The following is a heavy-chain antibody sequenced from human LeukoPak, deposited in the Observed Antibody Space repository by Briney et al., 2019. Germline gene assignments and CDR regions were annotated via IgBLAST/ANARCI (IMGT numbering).Heavy chain of an antibody. CDR2: IYYSGST. V-gene: IGHV4-59*08. CDR1: GGSITNYY. D-gene: IGHD1-26*01. J-gene: IGHJ4*02. CDR3: ARQKYSGSYYFDY. Sequence: PSETLSLTCTVSGGSITNYYWSWIRQPLGKGLGWIGYIYYSGSTNYNPSLKSRVSILVDTSKNQFSLRLTSVTAADTAVYYCARQKYSGSYYFDYWGQGTLVTVSS.